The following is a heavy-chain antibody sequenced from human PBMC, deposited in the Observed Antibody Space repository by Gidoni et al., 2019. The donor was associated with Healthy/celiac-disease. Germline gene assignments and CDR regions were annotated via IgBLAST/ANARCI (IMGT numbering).Heavy chain of an antibody. CDR2: ISYDGSNK. Sequence: VQLGESGGGVVQPGGALRHSCAASGFTFSSIAMHWVRQAPGKGLEWVAVISYDGSNKYYADSVKGRFTISRDKSKNTLYLQMNSLRAEDTAVYYCARDREEAGLLWFGELFYWGQGTLVTVSS. D-gene: IGHD3-10*01. CDR1: GFTFSSIA. CDR3: ARDREEAGLLWFGELFY. J-gene: IGHJ4*02. V-gene: IGHV3-30-3*01.